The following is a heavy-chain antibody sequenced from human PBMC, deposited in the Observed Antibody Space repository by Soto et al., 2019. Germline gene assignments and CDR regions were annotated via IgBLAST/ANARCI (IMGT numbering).Heavy chain of an antibody. V-gene: IGHV3-23*01. Sequence: EVKLLESGGGSVPPGASARLSCITSGFIFDSYAMRWVRQSPGRGLEWVAAISGSGHAKYYTQSVRGRFTISRDKSKKTVFLQMTNLRDEDTAIYYCGKGRNFDSSGGCANYWGLGTLVTVSS. D-gene: IGHD3-22*01. CDR2: ISGSGHAK. CDR1: GFIFDSYA. CDR3: GKGRNFDSSGGCANY. J-gene: IGHJ4*02.